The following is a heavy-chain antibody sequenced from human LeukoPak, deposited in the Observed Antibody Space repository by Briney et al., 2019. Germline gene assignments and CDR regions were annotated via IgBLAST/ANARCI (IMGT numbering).Heavy chain of an antibody. Sequence: PSETLSLTCTVSGGSVSDSSYYWAWIRQPPGKGLEWIGSIYYRGSTYYNPSLKSRVTISIDTSKNQFSLKLRSVTAADTAVYYCARGAYDFWSGSSFYFDYWGQGTLVTVSS. D-gene: IGHD3-3*01. J-gene: IGHJ4*02. V-gene: IGHV4-39*07. CDR2: IYYRGST. CDR1: GGSVSDSSYY. CDR3: ARGAYDFWSGSSFYFDY.